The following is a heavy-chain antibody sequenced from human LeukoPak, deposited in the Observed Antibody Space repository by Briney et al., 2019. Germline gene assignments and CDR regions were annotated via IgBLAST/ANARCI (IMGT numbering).Heavy chain of an antibody. CDR2: IKRETDGGTI. D-gene: IGHD3-22*01. V-gene: IGHV3-15*01. CDR1: GFTLNNAW. CDR3: TTDRYYDNSELQFQH. J-gene: IGHJ1*01. Sequence: GESLRLSCAASGFTLNNAWMSWVRQAPGKGLEWLGRIKRETDGGTIDYAAPVKGRFTISRDDSRNTLYLQVDSLKIEDTAVYYCTTDRYYDNSELQFQHWGQGTLVTVSS.